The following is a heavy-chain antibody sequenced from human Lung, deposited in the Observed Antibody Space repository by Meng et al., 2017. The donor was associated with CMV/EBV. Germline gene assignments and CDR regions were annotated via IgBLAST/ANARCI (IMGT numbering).Heavy chain of an antibody. D-gene: IGHD3-3*01. CDR2: IYYSGST. Sequence: SETLSLTCTVSGGSISSYYWSWIRQPPGKGLEWIGYIYYSGSTNYNPSLKSRVTISVDTSKNQFSLKLSSVTAADTAVYYCARVDGTYYDFWSGSVGSWFDPWGQGXLVTASS. CDR1: GGSISSYY. CDR3: ARVDGTYYDFWSGSVGSWFDP. J-gene: IGHJ5*02. V-gene: IGHV4-59*01.